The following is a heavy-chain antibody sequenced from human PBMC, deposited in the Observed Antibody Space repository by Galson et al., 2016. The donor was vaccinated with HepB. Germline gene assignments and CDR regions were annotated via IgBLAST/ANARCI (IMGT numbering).Heavy chain of an antibody. CDR2: TYYRSKWCN. V-gene: IGHV6-1*01. J-gene: IGHJ3*02. CDR1: GDSVSSNGAA. D-gene: IGHD3-10*01. Sequence: CAISGDSVSSNGAAWNWIRQSPSRGLEWLGRTYYRSKWCNKYAVSVQGRITINPDTSKNQYPLQLNSVTPEDTAVYYCARNRGTWDGSGELIDIWGQGTMVTVSS. CDR3: ARNRGTWDGSGELIDI.